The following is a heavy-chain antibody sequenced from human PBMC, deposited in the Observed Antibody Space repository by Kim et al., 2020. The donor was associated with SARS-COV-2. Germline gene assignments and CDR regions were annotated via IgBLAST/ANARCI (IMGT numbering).Heavy chain of an antibody. V-gene: IGHV3-30*18. CDR1: GFTFSSYG. D-gene: IGHD1-26*01. J-gene: IGHJ4*02. Sequence: GGSLRLSCAASGFTFSSYGMHWVRQAPGKGLEWVAVISYDGSNKYYADSVKGRFTISRDNSKNTLYLQMNSLRAEDTAVYYCAKVSLWELRGGFDYWGQGTLVTVSS. CDR2: ISYDGSNK. CDR3: AKVSLWELRGGFDY.